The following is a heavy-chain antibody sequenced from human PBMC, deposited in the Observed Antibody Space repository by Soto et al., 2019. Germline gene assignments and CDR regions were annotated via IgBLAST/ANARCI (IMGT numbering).Heavy chain of an antibody. CDR2: TYYRSKWYN. V-gene: IGHV6-1*01. Sequence: SQTLSLTCAISGDSVSSNRAAWNWIRQSPSRGLEWLGRTYYRSKWYNDYAVSVKSRITINPDTSKNQFSLQLNSVTPEDTAVYYCARDLGYSSGWPVYYYYGMDVWGQGTTVTVSS. CDR3: ARDLGYSSGWPVYYYYGMDV. J-gene: IGHJ6*02. CDR1: GDSVSSNRAA. D-gene: IGHD6-19*01.